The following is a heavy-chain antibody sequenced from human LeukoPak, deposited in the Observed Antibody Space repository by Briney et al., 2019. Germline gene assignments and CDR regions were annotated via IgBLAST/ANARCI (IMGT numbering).Heavy chain of an antibody. CDR2: INPNSGGT. D-gene: IGHD1-1*01. CDR1: GYTFTGYY. V-gene: IGHV1-2*02. CDR3: ASHRGTTYYMDV. J-gene: IGHJ6*03. Sequence: ASVKVSRKASGYTFTGYYMHWVRQAPGQGLEWMGWINPNSGGTNYAQKFQGRVSMTRDTSITTAYMELSRLTSDDTAVYYCASHRGTTYYMDVWGKGTTVTISS.